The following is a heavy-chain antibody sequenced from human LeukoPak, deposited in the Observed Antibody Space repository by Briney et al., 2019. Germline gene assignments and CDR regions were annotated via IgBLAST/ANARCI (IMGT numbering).Heavy chain of an antibody. V-gene: IGHV3-9*01. D-gene: IGHD3-22*01. CDR3: AKDYYYDSSGLSAFDI. CDR1: GFTFDDYA. CDR2: ISWNSGSI. J-gene: IGHJ3*02. Sequence: RSLRLSCAASGFTFDDYAMHWVRQAPGKGLEWVSGISWNSGSIGYADSVKGRFTISRDNAKNSLYLQMNSLRAEDTALYYCAKDYYYDSSGLSAFDIWGQGTMVTVSS.